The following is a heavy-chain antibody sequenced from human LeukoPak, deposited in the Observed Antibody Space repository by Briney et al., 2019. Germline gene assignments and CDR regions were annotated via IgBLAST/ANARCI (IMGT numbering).Heavy chain of an antibody. CDR1: GGSFSDYY. CDR2: INHSGGT. D-gene: IGHD5-18*01. CDR3: ARQNGYSYGYGLDY. V-gene: IGHV4-34*01. J-gene: IGHJ4*02. Sequence: PSETLSLTCAVYGGSFSDYYWSWIRQPPGKGLEWIGEINHSGGTNYNPSLKSRVTISVDTSKNQFSLNLSSVTAADTAVYYCARQNGYSYGYGLDYWGQGTLVTVSS.